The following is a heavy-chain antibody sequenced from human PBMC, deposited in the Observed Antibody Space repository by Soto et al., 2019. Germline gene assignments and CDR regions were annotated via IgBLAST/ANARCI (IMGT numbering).Heavy chain of an antibody. V-gene: IGHV3-30*18. CDR1: GFTFSRYA. Sequence: QVQLEESGGGVVQPGRSLRLSCTASGFTFSRYAIHWVRQAPGRGLEWVALISHDGSTKYYVDSVNGRFTISRDNSKNKMYLQLNSLRTEDKALYYCEKDKDFDTRDLHHWGQGTLVTVSS. D-gene: IGHD3-9*01. CDR2: ISHDGSTK. CDR3: EKDKDFDTRDLHH. J-gene: IGHJ5*02.